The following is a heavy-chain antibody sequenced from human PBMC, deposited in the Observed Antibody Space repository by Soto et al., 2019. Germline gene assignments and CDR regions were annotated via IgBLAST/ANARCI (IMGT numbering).Heavy chain of an antibody. D-gene: IGHD3-3*01. CDR2: IWYDGSNK. CDR1: GFTFSSYG. Sequence: GGSLRLSCAASGFTFSSYGMHWVRQAPGKGLEWVAVIWYDGSNKYYADSVKGRFTISRDNSKNTLYLQMNSLRAEDTAVYYCARQYYDFWSGYSFDYWGQGTLVTVSS. J-gene: IGHJ4*02. CDR3: ARQYYDFWSGYSFDY. V-gene: IGHV3-33*01.